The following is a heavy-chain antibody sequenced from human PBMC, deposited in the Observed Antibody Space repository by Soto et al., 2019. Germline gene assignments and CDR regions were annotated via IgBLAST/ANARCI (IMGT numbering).Heavy chain of an antibody. V-gene: IGHV1-3*01. CDR1: GYTVKSYA. Sequence: SAKVSCKESGYTVKSYAMHWVRQAPGQRLEWMGWINAGNGNTKYSQKFQGRVTITRDTSASTAYMELRSLRSDDTAVYYCARDSPPVDYWGQGTLVTVSS. CDR3: ARDSPPVDY. J-gene: IGHJ4*02. CDR2: INAGNGNT.